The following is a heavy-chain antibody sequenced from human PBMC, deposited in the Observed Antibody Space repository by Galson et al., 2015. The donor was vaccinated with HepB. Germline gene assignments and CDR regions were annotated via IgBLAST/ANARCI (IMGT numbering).Heavy chain of an antibody. D-gene: IGHD2-15*01. Sequence: SLRLSCAASGFALSNYDMNWVRQAPGMGLEWVSSISSSSSYIYYADSVKGRFTISRDNAKKSLHLQMNSLRAEDTAVYYCARVDPVPLAVAHDAFDVWGQGTMVIVSS. CDR1: GFALSNYD. CDR3: ARVDPVPLAVAHDAFDV. V-gene: IGHV3-21*01. CDR2: ISSSSSYI. J-gene: IGHJ3*01.